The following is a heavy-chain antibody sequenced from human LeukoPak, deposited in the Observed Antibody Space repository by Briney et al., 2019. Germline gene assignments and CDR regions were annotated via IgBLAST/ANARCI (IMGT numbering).Heavy chain of an antibody. CDR3: ATDGPYYYDSSGYYFDY. CDR1: GFTFSSYA. D-gene: IGHD3-22*01. CDR2: ISSSSSTI. V-gene: IGHV3-48*02. Sequence: GGSLRLSCAASGFTFSSYAMNWVRQAPGKGLEWVSYISSSSSTIYYADSVKGRFTISRDNAKNSLYLQMNSLRDEDTAVYYCATDGPYYYDSSGYYFDYWGQGTLVTVSS. J-gene: IGHJ4*02.